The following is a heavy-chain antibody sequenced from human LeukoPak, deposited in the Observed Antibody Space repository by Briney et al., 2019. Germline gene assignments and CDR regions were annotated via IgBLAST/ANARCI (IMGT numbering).Heavy chain of an antibody. CDR3: ARLMTAVTTFGYYYYYMDV. CDR1: GGSISSYY. J-gene: IGHJ6*03. D-gene: IGHD4-17*01. V-gene: IGHV4-4*09. CDR2: IYTSGST. Sequence: SETLSLTCTVSGGSISSYYWSWIRQPPGKGLEWIGYIYTSGSTNYNPSLKSRLTISVDTSKNQLSLQLSSVTAADTAVYYCARLMTAVTTFGYYYYYMDVWGKGTTVTVSS.